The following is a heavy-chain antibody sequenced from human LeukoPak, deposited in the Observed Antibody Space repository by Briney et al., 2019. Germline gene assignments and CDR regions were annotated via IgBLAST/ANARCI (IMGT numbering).Heavy chain of an antibody. CDR1: GYTFTSYA. V-gene: IGHV1-3*01. CDR3: ARSVVRGVIRPHFDY. CDR2: INAGNGNT. Sequence: ASVKVSCKASGYTFTSYAMHWVRQAPGQRLEWMGWINAGNGNTKYSQKFQGRVTITRDTSASTAYMELSSLRSEDTAVYYCARSVVRGVIRPHFDYWGQETLVTVSS. J-gene: IGHJ4*02. D-gene: IGHD3-10*01.